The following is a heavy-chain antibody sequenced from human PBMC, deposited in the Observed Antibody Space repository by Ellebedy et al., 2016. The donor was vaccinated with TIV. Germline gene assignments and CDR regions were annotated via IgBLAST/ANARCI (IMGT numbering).Heavy chain of an antibody. J-gene: IGHJ4*02. CDR1: GFTFSNYA. CDR2: ISYDGSNS. V-gene: IGHV3-30-3*01. D-gene: IGHD2-15*01. Sequence: GGSLTLSCVASGFTFSNYAMHWVRQAPGKGLEWVAVISYDGSNSHYADSVKGRFTISRDNSKNTQYLQMNSLRAEDTAVYYCAREIDSPDAYCSGESCYPDYWGQGTLVTVSS. CDR3: AREIDSPDAYCSGESCYPDY.